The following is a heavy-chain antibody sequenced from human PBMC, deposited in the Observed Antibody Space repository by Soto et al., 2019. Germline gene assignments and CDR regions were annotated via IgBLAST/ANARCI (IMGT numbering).Heavy chain of an antibody. V-gene: IGHV4-34*01. Sequence: NLPETLSLTCSIYSGSFSGYYWSWIRQPPGKGLEWIGEISQSGNTNYSPSLKSRVSISIDTSKKQFSLNLASVSAADTAVYYCARAPKVSGSSQTRPDFWGQGTLVTVSS. CDR3: ARAPKVSGSSQTRPDF. CDR1: SGSFSGYY. D-gene: IGHD6-6*01. CDR2: ISQSGNT. J-gene: IGHJ4*02.